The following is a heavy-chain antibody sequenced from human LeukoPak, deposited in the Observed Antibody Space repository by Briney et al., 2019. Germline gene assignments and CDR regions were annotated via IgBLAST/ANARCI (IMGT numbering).Heavy chain of an antibody. CDR1: GYSISSGYY. CDR2: IYSSGST. J-gene: IGHJ6*02. Sequence: PSETLSLTCTVSGYSISSGYYWGWIRQPPGKGLEWIGSIYSSGSTYYNPSLKSRVTISGDTSKNQFSLKLSSVTAADTALYYCARDVWFGDLSPYYYYGMDAWGQGTTVTVSS. V-gene: IGHV4-38-2*02. CDR3: ARDVWFGDLSPYYYYGMDA. D-gene: IGHD3-10*01.